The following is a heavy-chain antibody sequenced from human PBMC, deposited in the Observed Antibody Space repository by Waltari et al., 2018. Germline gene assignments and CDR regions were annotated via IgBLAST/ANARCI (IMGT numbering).Heavy chain of an antibody. Sequence: EVQLVESGGGLVKPGGSLNLSCAASGFPFRRYSMHWVRQAPGKGLEWVSSISSSSSYIYYADSGKGRFTISRDNAKNSLYLQMNSLRAEDTAVYYCARDCVAARKLVGMDVWGQGTTVTVSS. J-gene: IGHJ6*02. CDR2: ISSSSSYI. CDR3: ARDCVAARKLVGMDV. V-gene: IGHV3-21*01. D-gene: IGHD6-6*01. CDR1: GFPFRRYS.